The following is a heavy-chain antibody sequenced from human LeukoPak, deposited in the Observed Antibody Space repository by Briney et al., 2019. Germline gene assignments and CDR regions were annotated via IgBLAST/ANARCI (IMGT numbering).Heavy chain of an antibody. V-gene: IGHV3-74*01. Sequence: GGSLRLSCAASGFTFSSHWMHWVRQAPAKGLVWVSRINSDGRSSSPSYADSVKGRFTISRDNAKNTLYLQVNSLRVEDTAVYYCARGGAYGSGTYNYFDYWGQGTLVTVSS. CDR3: ARGGAYGSGTYNYFDY. J-gene: IGHJ4*02. CDR2: INSDGRSSSP. CDR1: GFTFSSHW. D-gene: IGHD3-10*01.